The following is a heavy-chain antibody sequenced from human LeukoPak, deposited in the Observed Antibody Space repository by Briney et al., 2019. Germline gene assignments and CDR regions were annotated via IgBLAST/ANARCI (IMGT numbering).Heavy chain of an antibody. J-gene: IGHJ6*03. V-gene: IGHV3-23*01. CDR3: ARAFRFQQLVFYYYYYMDV. Sequence: GGSLRLSCAASGFTFSSYAMSWVRQAPGKGLEWVSAISGSGGSTYYADSVKGRFTISRDNAKNSLYLQMNSLRAEDTAVYYCARAFRFQQLVFYYYYYMDVWGKGTTVTISS. CDR1: GFTFSSYA. CDR2: ISGSGGST. D-gene: IGHD6-13*01.